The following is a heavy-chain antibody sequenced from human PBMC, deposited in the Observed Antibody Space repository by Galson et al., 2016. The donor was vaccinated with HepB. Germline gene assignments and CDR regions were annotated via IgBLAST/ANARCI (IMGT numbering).Heavy chain of an antibody. CDR1: GDTFSTFG. V-gene: IGHV1-69*06. J-gene: IGHJ6*02. CDR2: IIPIFDTV. Sequence: SVKVSCKASGDTFSTFGISWVRQAPGQGLEWVGGIIPIFDTVNYAEKFRGRATITADKSTSTTYMKLGSLRSDDTAVYYCARDSLAPSIAAAGLYYYYYGMDVWGQGTTVTVSS. D-gene: IGHD6-13*01. CDR3: ARDSLAPSIAAAGLYYYYYGMDV.